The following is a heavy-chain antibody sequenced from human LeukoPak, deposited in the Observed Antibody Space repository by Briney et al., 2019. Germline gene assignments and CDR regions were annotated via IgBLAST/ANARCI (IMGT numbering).Heavy chain of an antibody. D-gene: IGHD3-9*01. Sequence: GESLKISCKGSGYSFTDYWIAWVRQMPGKGLEWVGIIYAGDSQTRYSPSFQGQVTISADKSINTAYLQWSSLKASDTAMYYCARHTAFSDISNWFDPWGQGTLVTVSS. CDR2: IYAGDSQT. CDR3: ARHTAFSDISNWFDP. J-gene: IGHJ5*02. CDR1: GYSFTDYW. V-gene: IGHV5-51*01.